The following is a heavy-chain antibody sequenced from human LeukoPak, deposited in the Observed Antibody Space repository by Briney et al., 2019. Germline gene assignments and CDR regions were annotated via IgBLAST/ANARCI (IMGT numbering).Heavy chain of an antibody. D-gene: IGHD6-13*01. CDR1: GYSISSGYY. CDR2: IYHSGST. CDR3: ARYKQQLVGRTHFDY. J-gene: IGHJ4*02. V-gene: IGHV4-38-2*01. Sequence: PSETLSLTCAVSGYSISSGYYWGWIRQPPGKGLEWIGSIYHSGSTYYNPSLKSRVTTSVDTSKNQFSLKLSSVTAADTAVYYCARYKQQLVGRTHFDYWGQGTLVTVSS.